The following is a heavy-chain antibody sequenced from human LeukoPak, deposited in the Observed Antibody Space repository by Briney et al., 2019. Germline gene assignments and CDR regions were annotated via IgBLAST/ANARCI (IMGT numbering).Heavy chain of an antibody. V-gene: IGHV3-23*01. CDR3: AKGGHDFNPFYW. D-gene: IGHD2-21*02. CDR1: GFTFSTST. CDR2: IKGGGGDP. J-gene: IGHJ4*02. Sequence: GGSLRRSCAASGFTFSTSTMGWVRQAPGKGLEWVSSIKGGGGDPFYADSVKGRFTISRDNSKNTLFLQLNSLRADDSAVYYCAKGGHDFNPFYWWGQGTLVTVSS.